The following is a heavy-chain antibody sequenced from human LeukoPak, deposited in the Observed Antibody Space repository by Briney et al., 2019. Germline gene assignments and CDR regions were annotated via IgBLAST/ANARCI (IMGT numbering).Heavy chain of an antibody. CDR3: ARSSFTYNTFDP. Sequence: SETLSLTCTVSGGSISSGTYCWGWIRQPPGKGLEWFGSIYYSGNTYYNPSLKSRVTISVDTSKNQFSLKLSSVTAADTAVYYCARSSFTYNTFDPWGQGTLVTVSA. J-gene: IGHJ5*02. D-gene: IGHD1-1*01. CDR2: IYYSGNT. V-gene: IGHV4-39*01. CDR1: GGSISSGTYC.